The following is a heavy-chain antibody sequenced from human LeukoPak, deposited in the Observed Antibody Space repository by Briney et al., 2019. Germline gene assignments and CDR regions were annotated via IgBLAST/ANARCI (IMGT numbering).Heavy chain of an antibody. D-gene: IGHD2-15*01. J-gene: IGHJ4*02. CDR2: ISGSGGST. CDR3: AKDGRYCSGGSCYPRS. CDR1: GFTFSSYA. Sequence: PGGSLRPSCAASGFTFSSYAMSWVRQAPGKGLEWVSAISGSGGSTYYADSVKGRFTISRDNSKNTLYLQMNSLRAEDTAVYYCAKDGRYCSGGSCYPRSWGQGTLVTVSS. V-gene: IGHV3-23*01.